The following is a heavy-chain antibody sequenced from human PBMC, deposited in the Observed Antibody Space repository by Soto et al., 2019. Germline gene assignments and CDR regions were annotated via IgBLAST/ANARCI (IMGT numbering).Heavy chain of an antibody. CDR1: GFTFDDYA. CDR2: ISWNSGSI. CDR3: AKDLLRYDILTRPRSVNFDY. D-gene: IGHD3-9*01. J-gene: IGHJ4*02. Sequence: GGSLRLSCAASGFTFDDYAMHWVRQAPGKGLEWVSGISWNSGSIGYADSVKGRFTISRDNAKNSLYLQMNSLRAEDTALYYCAKDLLRYDILTRPRSVNFDYWGQGTLVTVSS. V-gene: IGHV3-9*01.